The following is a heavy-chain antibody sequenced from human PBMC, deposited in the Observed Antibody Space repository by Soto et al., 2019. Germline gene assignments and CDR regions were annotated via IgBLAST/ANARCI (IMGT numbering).Heavy chain of an antibody. V-gene: IGHV3-21*01. CDR1: GFTFSSYS. Sequence: EVQLVESGGGLVKPGGSLRLSCAASGFTFSSYSMNWVRQAPGKGLEWVSSISSGSTYIYYPDSVKGRFTIARDNAKSSLYLQMNNLRAEDTAVYYCAGGVIGGRDWYFAFWGRGTRVAVSS. CDR2: ISSGSTYI. J-gene: IGHJ2*01. D-gene: IGHD3-16*02. CDR3: AGGVIGGRDWYFAF.